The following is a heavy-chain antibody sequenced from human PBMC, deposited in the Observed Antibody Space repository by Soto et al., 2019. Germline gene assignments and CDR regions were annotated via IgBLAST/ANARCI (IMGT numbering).Heavy chain of an antibody. V-gene: IGHV4-34*01. CDR1: GGSFSGYY. D-gene: IGHD6-13*01. Sequence: SETLSLTCAVYGGSFSGYYWSWIRQPPGKGLEWIGEINHSGSTNYNPSLKSRVTISVDTSKNQFSLRLSSVTAADTAVYYCARRGRIAAAGDYYFDYWGQGTLVTVSS. CDR3: ARRGRIAAAGDYYFDY. CDR2: INHSGST. J-gene: IGHJ4*02.